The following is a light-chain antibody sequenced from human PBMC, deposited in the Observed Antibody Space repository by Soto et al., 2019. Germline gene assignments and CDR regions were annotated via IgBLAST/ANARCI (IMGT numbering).Light chain of an antibody. J-gene: IGKJ1*01. V-gene: IGKV3-15*01. Sequence: EIGMTQSPATLSVSPGERATLSCRASQNVSSNLAWYQQKPGQAPRLLIYGASRATGIPARFSGSGSGTEFTLTISSLQSEDFAVYYCQQYNNWGTFGQGTKVEIK. CDR2: GA. CDR3: QQYNNWGT. CDR1: QNVSSN.